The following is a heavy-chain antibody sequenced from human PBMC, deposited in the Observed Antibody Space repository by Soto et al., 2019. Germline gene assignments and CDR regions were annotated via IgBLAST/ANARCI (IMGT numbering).Heavy chain of an antibody. CDR2: SRNKAKRYTT. Sequence: EVQLVESGGGLVQPGGSLRLSCAASGFTFSDHHIDWVRQAPGKGLEWVGRSRNKAKRYTTEYAASVKGRFTISRDDSKSSLFLQMYSLKIEDTAMYYCTGDDSRGDSSAFDLWGQGTMVTVSS. D-gene: IGHD3-16*01. CDR3: TGDDSRGDSSAFDL. V-gene: IGHV3-72*01. J-gene: IGHJ3*01. CDR1: GFTFSDHH.